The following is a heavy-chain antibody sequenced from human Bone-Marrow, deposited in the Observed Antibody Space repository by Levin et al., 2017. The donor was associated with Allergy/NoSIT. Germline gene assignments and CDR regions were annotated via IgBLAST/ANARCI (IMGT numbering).Heavy chain of an antibody. D-gene: IGHD5-12*01. CDR2: INPVNGNT. J-gene: IGHJ5*02. V-gene: IGHV1-3*01. Sequence: ASVKVSCKASGYSFTHYAIHWVRQAPGQRLEWMGWINPVNGNTKYSQNFQGRVTITKDTSASTVYVELSSLRSEDTAVYYCAREVIPRGSSRQWLPLDWFDPWGQGILVTVSS. CDR3: AREVIPRGSSRQWLPLDWFDP. CDR1: GYSFTHYA.